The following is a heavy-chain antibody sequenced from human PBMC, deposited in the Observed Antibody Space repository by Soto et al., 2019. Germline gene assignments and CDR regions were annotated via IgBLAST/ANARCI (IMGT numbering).Heavy chain of an antibody. D-gene: IGHD6-13*01. Sequence: PSETLSLTCTVSGGTISSSCYYWSWNRQPPGKGLEWIGYIYYSGSTYYNPSLKSRVTISVDTSKNQFSLKLSSVTAADTAVYYCARESRSWYGSIWDYWGQGTLVTVS. J-gene: IGHJ4*02. CDR3: ARESRSWYGSIWDY. CDR1: GGTISSSCYY. CDR2: IYYSGST. V-gene: IGHV4-31*03.